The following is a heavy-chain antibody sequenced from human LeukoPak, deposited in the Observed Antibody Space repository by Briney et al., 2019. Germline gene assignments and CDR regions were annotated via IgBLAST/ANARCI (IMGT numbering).Heavy chain of an antibody. D-gene: IGHD3-3*01. V-gene: IGHV1-2*02. Sequence: ASVKVSCKASGYTFTGYYMHWVRQAPGQGLEWMGWINPNSGGTNYAQKFQGRVTMTRDTSISTAYMELSRLRSDDTAVYYCARSDSISRFLEWLLETNYGMDVWGQGTTVTVS. CDR2: INPNSGGT. CDR3: ARSDSISRFLEWLLETNYGMDV. J-gene: IGHJ6*02. CDR1: GYTFTGYY.